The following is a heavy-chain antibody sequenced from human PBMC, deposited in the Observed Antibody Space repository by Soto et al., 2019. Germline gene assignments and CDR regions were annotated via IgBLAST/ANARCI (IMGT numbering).Heavy chain of an antibody. V-gene: IGHV3-23*01. D-gene: IGHD2-15*01. J-gene: IGHJ6*02. CDR2: ISGSGGST. CDR1: GFTFSSYA. Sequence: GGSLRLSCAASGFTFSSYAMSWVRQAPGKGLEWVSAISGSGGSTYYADSVKGRFTISRDNSKNTLYLQMNSLRAEDTAVYYCAKDLGYCSGGSCHDVRSVNYGMDVWGQGTTVTVSS. CDR3: AKDLGYCSGGSCHDVRSVNYGMDV.